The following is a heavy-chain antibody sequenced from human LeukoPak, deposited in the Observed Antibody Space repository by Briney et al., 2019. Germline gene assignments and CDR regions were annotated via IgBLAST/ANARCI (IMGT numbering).Heavy chain of an antibody. D-gene: IGHD5-24*01. V-gene: IGHV1-3*04. CDR3: ATAPYNGASDY. J-gene: IGHJ4*02. CDR1: GYTFTSYA. CDR2: INTGNRNT. Sequence: ASVKVSCKASGYTFTSYAMHWVRQAPGQGLEWMGWINTGNRNTKYSQKLQGRVTITRDTSASTAFLDLSSLRSEDTAVYYCATAPYNGASDYWGQGTLVTVSS.